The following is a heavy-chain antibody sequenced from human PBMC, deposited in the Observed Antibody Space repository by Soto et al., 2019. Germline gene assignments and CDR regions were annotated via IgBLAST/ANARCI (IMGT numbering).Heavy chain of an antibody. D-gene: IGHD2-8*01. Sequence: GASVKVSCKASGGTFSSYAISWVRQAPGQGLEWMGGIIPIFGTANYAQKFQGRVTITADESTSTAYMELSSLRSEDTAVYYCARDTNEDLGYYYGMDVWGQGTTVTVSS. CDR3: ARDTNEDLGYYYGMDV. V-gene: IGHV1-69*13. J-gene: IGHJ6*02. CDR2: IIPIFGTA. CDR1: GGTFSSYA.